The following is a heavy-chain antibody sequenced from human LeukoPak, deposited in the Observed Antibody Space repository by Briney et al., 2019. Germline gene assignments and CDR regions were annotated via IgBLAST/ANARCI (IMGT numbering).Heavy chain of an antibody. D-gene: IGHD3-3*01. CDR1: GGSISSGGYS. Sequence: SETLSLTCAVSGGSISSGGYSWSWIRQPPGKGLEWIGYIYHSGSTYYNPSLKSRVTISVDTSKNQFSLKLSSVTAADTAVYYCARHWKSYYDFWSGYYTDYYYYGMDVWGQGTTVTVSS. CDR2: IYHSGST. V-gene: IGHV4-30-2*03. CDR3: ARHWKSYYDFWSGYYTDYYYYGMDV. J-gene: IGHJ6*02.